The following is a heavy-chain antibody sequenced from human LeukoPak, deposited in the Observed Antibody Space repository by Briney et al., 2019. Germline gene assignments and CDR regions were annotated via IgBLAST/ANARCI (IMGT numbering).Heavy chain of an antibody. Sequence: SETLSLTCAVYGGSFSGYYWSWIRQPPGKGLEWIGYVFYTGITNYNPSLKSRVTISIDTSRSHFSLKLNSVTAADTAVYYCARHTSYGGNSAFDYWGQGTLVTVSS. V-gene: IGHV4-59*08. J-gene: IGHJ4*02. CDR1: GGSFSGYY. CDR3: ARHTSYGGNSAFDY. D-gene: IGHD2-21*02. CDR2: VFYTGIT.